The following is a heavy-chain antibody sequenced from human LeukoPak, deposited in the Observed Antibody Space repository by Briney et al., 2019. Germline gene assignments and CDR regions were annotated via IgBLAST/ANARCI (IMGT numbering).Heavy chain of an antibody. Sequence: GGSLRLSCAASGFTFSDWYMSWIRQAPGKGLEWVSYVDMSGRTIYYADSVKGRFTISRDNARNSLYLQMSSLRAEDTAVYYCARGHYGLDVWGQGTTVTVSS. CDR1: GFTFSDWY. V-gene: IGHV3-11*01. CDR3: ARGHYGLDV. CDR2: VDMSGRTI. J-gene: IGHJ6*02.